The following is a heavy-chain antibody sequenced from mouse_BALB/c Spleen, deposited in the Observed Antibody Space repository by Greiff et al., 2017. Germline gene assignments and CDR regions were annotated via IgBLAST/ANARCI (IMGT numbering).Heavy chain of an antibody. CDR3: TRGRYGSSYFDY. J-gene: IGHJ2*01. CDR2: IRLKSNNYAT. V-gene: IGHV6-6*02. CDR1: GFTFSSYT. D-gene: IGHD1-1*01. Sequence: EVMLVESGGGLVKPGGSLKLSCAASGFTFSSYTMSWVRQTPEKRLEWVAEIRLKSNNYATHYAESVKGRFTISRDDSKSSVYLQMNNLRAEDTGIYYCTRGRYGSSYFDYWGQGTTLTVSS.